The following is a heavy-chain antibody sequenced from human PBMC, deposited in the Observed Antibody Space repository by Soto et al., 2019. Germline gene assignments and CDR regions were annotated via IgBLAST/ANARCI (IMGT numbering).Heavy chain of an antibody. CDR2: IYSGGGT. CDR1: GFTVSSNF. J-gene: IGHJ4*02. Sequence: GGSLRLSCAASGFTVSSNFMSWVRQAPGKGLEWVSVIYSGGGTFYADSVKGRFTISRDNFKNTLYLQMNSLRAEDTAVYYCARDGPYYDSNGYFDYWGQGTLVTVSS. V-gene: IGHV3-66*01. D-gene: IGHD3-22*01. CDR3: ARDGPYYDSNGYFDY.